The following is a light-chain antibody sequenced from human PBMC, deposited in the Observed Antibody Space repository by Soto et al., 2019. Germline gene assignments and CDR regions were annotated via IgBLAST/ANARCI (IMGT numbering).Light chain of an antibody. Sequence: EIVLTQSPATLSLSPGERATLSCRASQSVGTYLAWYQQKRGQSPRLLIYDASNRAPGIPARFSGSGSGTDFTLTINSLEPEDVSVYHCLQRSIGFTFGPGTKVDIK. CDR2: DAS. CDR1: QSVGTY. V-gene: IGKV3-11*01. CDR3: LQRSIGFT. J-gene: IGKJ3*01.